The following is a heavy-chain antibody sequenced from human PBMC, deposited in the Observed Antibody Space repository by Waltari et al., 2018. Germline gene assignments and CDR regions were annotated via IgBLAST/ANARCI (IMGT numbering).Heavy chain of an antibody. CDR3: ARFRQVWSGLKDNWFDP. CDR1: GYSISSGYY. CDR2: IYHSGRT. J-gene: IGHJ5*02. Sequence: QVQLQESGPGLVKPSETLSLTCAVSGYSISSGYYWGWIRQPPGKGLEWIGSIYHSGRTYYNPSLKSRVTISVDTSKNQFSLKLSSVTAADTAVYYCARFRQVWSGLKDNWFDPWGQGTLVTVSS. D-gene: IGHD3-3*01. V-gene: IGHV4-38-2*01.